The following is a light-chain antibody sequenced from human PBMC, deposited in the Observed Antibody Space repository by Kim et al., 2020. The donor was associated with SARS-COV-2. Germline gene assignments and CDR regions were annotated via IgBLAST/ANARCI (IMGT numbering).Light chain of an antibody. CDR1: QSLVYSDGNTY. CDR3: MQGTHWLYT. CDR2: RVS. V-gene: IGKV2-30*01. Sequence: DVMMTQSPLSLPVTLGQPASISCRSSQSLVYSDGNTYLNWFQQRPGQSPRRLIHRVSNRDSGVPDRFSGSGSGTDFTLKISRVEAEDVGVDYCMQGTHWLYTFGQGTKLE. J-gene: IGKJ2*01.